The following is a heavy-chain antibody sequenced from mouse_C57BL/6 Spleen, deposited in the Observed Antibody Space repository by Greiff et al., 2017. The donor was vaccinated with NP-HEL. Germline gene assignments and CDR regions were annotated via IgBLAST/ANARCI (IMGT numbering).Heavy chain of an antibody. Sequence: QVQLQQPGAELVRPGSSVKLSCKASGYTFTSYWMHWVKQRPIQGLEWIGDIDPSDSDTHYNQKFKDKATLTVDKSSSTAYMQLSSLTSEDSAVYCGDSSGAYAMDYWGQGTTVTVSS. CDR1: GYTFTSYW. CDR3: DSSGAYAMDY. V-gene: IGHV1-52*01. J-gene: IGHJ4*01. CDR2: IDPSDSDT.